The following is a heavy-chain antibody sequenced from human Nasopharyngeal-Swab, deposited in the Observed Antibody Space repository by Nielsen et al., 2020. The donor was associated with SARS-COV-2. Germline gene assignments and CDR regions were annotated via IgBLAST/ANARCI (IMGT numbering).Heavy chain of an antibody. V-gene: IGHV3-23*01. CDR3: ATDYYGSGSYEY. CDR2: ISGSGGST. Sequence: GESLKISCAASGFTFSSYATSWVRQAPGKGLEWVSAISGSGGSTYYADSVKGRFTISRDNSKNTLYLQMNSLRAEDTAVYYCATDYYGSGSYEYWGQGTLVTVSS. CDR1: GFTFSSYA. D-gene: IGHD3-10*01. J-gene: IGHJ4*02.